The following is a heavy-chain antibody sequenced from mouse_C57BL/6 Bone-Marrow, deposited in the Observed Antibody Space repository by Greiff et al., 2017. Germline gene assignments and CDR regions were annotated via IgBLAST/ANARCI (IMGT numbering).Heavy chain of an antibody. CDR3: ARPLGAWFAY. CDR2: ISSGGSYT. Sequence: EVHLVESGGGLVQPGGSLKLSCAASGFTFSSYGMSWVRQTPDKRLAWVATISSGGSYTYYPDSVKGRFTISRDNAKNTLYLQMSSLKSEDTAMYYCARPLGAWFAYWGQGTLVTVSA. CDR1: GFTFSSYG. V-gene: IGHV5-6*01. J-gene: IGHJ3*01.